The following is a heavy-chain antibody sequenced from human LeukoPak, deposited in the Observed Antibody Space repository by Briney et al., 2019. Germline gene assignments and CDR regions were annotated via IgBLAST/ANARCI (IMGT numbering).Heavy chain of an antibody. Sequence: PSETLSFTCTVSGGSISNYYWSWIRQPAGKGLEWIGRVYTSASTNYNPSLKSRVTLSVDASKNQFSLRLSSLTAADTAVYYCARGRYCSATICSGGDAFDIWGQGTMVTVSS. D-gene: IGHD5-24*01. CDR1: GGSISNYY. CDR3: ARGRYCSATICSGGDAFDI. CDR2: VYTSAST. J-gene: IGHJ3*02. V-gene: IGHV4-4*07.